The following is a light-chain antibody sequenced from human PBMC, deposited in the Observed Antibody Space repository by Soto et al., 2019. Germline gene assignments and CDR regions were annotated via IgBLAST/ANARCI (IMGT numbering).Light chain of an antibody. CDR1: QSVSDY. V-gene: IGKV3-11*01. J-gene: IGKJ4*01. CDR3: PESVNRPCT. Sequence: EVVLTQSPATLPLSPGDRATLSCRADQSVSDYVGWYQQKPVQPPRLLFVDASSKASGLPHRFSAGRSGTDTPLTTTRLPTEEFAVYDGPESVNRPCTFGRGTKVDI. CDR2: DAS.